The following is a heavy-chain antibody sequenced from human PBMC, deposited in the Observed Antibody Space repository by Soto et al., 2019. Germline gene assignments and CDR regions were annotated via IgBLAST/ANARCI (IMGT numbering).Heavy chain of an antibody. D-gene: IGHD6-19*01. J-gene: IGHJ4*02. Sequence: EVQLLESGGGLVQPGGSLRISCAGSGFTFSSYAMSWVRQAPGKGLEWVSAISGSGGNTYYADSVKGRFTISRDNSKNTLYLQMNSLRAEDTAVYFCAKDRSQWPEIFDYWGQGTRVTVSS. CDR1: GFTFSSYA. CDR2: ISGSGGNT. V-gene: IGHV3-23*01. CDR3: AKDRSQWPEIFDY.